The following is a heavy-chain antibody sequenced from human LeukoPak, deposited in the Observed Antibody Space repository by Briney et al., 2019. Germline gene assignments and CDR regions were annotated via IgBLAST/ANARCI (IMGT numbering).Heavy chain of an antibody. CDR2: INHSGST. Sequence: PSETLSLTCAVYGGSFSGYYWSWIRQPPGKGLEWIGEINHSGSTNYNPSLKSRVTISVDTSKNQFSLKLSSVTAEDTAVYYCASGLSKGVPSVPRYYYGSGSYSKAKPDAFDIWGQGTMVTVSS. V-gene: IGHV4-34*01. J-gene: IGHJ3*02. D-gene: IGHD3-10*01. CDR3: ASGLSKGVPSVPRYYYGSGSYSKAKPDAFDI. CDR1: GGSFSGYY.